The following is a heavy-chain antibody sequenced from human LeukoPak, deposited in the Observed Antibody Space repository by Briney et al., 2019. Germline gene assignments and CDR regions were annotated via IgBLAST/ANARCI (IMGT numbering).Heavy chain of an antibody. CDR2: IYTSGST. CDR3: ARDGGYSYGYVDFDY. CDR1: GGSISSGSYY. J-gene: IGHJ4*02. D-gene: IGHD5-18*01. V-gene: IGHV4-61*02. Sequence: PSQTLSLTCTVSGGSISSGSYYWSWIRQPAGKGLEWIGRIYTSGSTNYNPSLKSRVTISVDTSKNQFSLKLSSVTAADTDVYYCARDGGYSYGYVDFDYWGQGTLVTVSS.